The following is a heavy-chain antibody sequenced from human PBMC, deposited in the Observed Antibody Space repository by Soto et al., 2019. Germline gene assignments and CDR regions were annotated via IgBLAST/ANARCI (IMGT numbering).Heavy chain of an antibody. D-gene: IGHD4-4*01. V-gene: IGHV2-5*02. J-gene: IGHJ3*02. CDR2: IYWDDDK. CDR3: ALIYSNYDYDAFDI. CDR1: GFSLSTSGVG. Sequence: SGPTLVNPTQTLTLTCTFSGFSLSTSGVGVGWIRQPPGKALEWLALIYWDDDKRYSPSLKSRLTITKDTSKNQVVLTMTNMDPVDTATYYCALIYSNYDYDAFDIWGQGTMVTVSS.